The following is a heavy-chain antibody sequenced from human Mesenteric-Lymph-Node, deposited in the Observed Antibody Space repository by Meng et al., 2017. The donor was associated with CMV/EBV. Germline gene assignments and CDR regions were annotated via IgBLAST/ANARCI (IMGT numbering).Heavy chain of an antibody. CDR3: AKHQGSGSYYNYFDF. CDR1: GFTFSSYA. J-gene: IGHJ4*02. D-gene: IGHD1-26*01. Sequence: GESLKISCAAPGFTFSSYAMSWVRQAPGKGLEWVSVIYSGTTNTYYADSVRGRFTISRDDSKNTVFLQMHSLRAEDTAVYCCAKHQGSGSYYNYFDFWGQGTLVTVSS. CDR2: IYSGTTNT. V-gene: IGHV3-23*03.